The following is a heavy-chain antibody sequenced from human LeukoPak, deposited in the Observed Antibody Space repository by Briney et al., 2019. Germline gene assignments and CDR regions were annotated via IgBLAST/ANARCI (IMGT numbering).Heavy chain of an antibody. V-gene: IGHV4-59*10. CDR3: ARLEQQLVQDHVILNWFDP. CDR1: GGSISSYY. Sequence: MPSETLSLTCAVYGGSISSYYWSWIRQPAGKGLEWIGRIYTSGSTNYNPSLKSRVTMSVDTSKNQFSLKLSSVTAADTAVYYCARLEQQLVQDHVILNWFDPWGQGTLVTVSS. CDR2: IYTSGST. D-gene: IGHD6-13*01. J-gene: IGHJ5*02.